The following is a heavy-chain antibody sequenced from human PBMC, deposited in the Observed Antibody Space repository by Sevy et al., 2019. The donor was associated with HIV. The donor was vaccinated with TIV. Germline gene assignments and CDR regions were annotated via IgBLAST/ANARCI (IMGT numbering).Heavy chain of an antibody. CDR2: ISSSGSLI. V-gene: IGHV3-48*03. CDR3: AGGVVIGTTFDY. D-gene: IGHD3-22*01. Sequence: GGSLRLSCAASEFTFSSYEMNWVRQAPGKGLEWVSYISSSGSLIYYADSVKGRFTISRDNAKNSLYLQMNSLRAEETAVYYCAGGVVIGTTFDYWGQGTLVTVSS. CDR1: EFTFSSYE. J-gene: IGHJ4*02.